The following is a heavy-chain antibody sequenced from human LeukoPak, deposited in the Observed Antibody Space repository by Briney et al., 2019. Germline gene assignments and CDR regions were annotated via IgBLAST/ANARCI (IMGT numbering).Heavy chain of an antibody. CDR3: ARGGYYYDSSGYYRPFDY. V-gene: IGHV1-46*01. Sequence: ASVKVSCKASGYTFTSYYMHWVRQAPGQGLEWMGIINPNGGSTSYAQKFQGRVTMTRDTSTSTVYMEMSSLRSEDTAVYYCARGGYYYDSSGYYRPFDYWGQGTLVTVSS. J-gene: IGHJ4*02. D-gene: IGHD3-22*01. CDR2: INPNGGST. CDR1: GYTFTSYY.